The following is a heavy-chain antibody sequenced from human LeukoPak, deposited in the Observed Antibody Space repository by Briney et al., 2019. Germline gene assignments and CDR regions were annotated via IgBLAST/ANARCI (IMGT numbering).Heavy chain of an antibody. D-gene: IGHD6-19*01. CDR1: GFTFSSYE. V-gene: IGHV3-48*03. CDR2: ISSSGSTI. CDR3: ARSHSPRPGIPVAGYGGFFDS. Sequence: PGGSLRLSCAVSGFTFSSYEMNWVRQAPGKGLEWVSYISSSGSTIYYADSVKGRFTISRDNAKNSLYVQMNSLRAEDAAVYYCARSHSPRPGIPVAGYGGFFDSWGQGALVTVSS. J-gene: IGHJ4*02.